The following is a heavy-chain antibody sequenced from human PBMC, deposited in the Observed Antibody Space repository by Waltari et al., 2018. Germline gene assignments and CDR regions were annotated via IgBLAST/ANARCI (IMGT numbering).Heavy chain of an antibody. CDR2: ISSSSSTI. CDR1: GFTFSSYS. Sequence: EVQLVESGGGLVQHGGSLRLSCAASGFTFSSYSMNWVRQAPGKGLEWVSYISSSSSTIYYADSVKGRFTISRDNAKNSLYLQMNSLRAEDTAVYYCARGDIVVVVAATPNWFDPWGQGTLVTVSS. CDR3: ARGDIVVVVAATPNWFDP. J-gene: IGHJ5*02. D-gene: IGHD2-15*01. V-gene: IGHV3-48*04.